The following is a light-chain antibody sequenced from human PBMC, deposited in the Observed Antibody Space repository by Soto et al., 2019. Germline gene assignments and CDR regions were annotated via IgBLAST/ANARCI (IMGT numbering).Light chain of an antibody. Sequence: ETVVTQSPGTLSLSPGERATLSCRASQSVGSTYLAWYQQKPGQAPRLIIYDTFYRATGIPDRFSGSGSGTYFTLTISRLEPEDFAVYHCQQYSNAPWTFGQRNHLQI. J-gene: IGKJ2*01. CDR1: QSVGSTY. CDR2: DTF. V-gene: IGKV3-20*01. CDR3: QQYSNAPWT.